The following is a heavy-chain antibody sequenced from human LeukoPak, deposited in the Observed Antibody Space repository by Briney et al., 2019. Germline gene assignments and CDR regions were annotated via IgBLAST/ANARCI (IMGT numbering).Heavy chain of an antibody. Sequence: GGSLRLSCAASGFTFSSYAMHWVRQAPGKGLEWVAVISYDGSNKYYADSVKGRFTISRDNSKNTLYLQMNSLRAEDTAVYYCARAPAASKGYHFDYWGQGTLVTVSS. CDR3: ARAPAASKGYHFDY. CDR1: GFTFSSYA. J-gene: IGHJ4*02. CDR2: ISYDGSNK. V-gene: IGHV3-30*01. D-gene: IGHD6-13*01.